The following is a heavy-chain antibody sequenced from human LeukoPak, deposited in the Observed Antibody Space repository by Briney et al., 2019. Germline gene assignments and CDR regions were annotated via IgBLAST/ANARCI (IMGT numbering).Heavy chain of an antibody. CDR2: IYTSGST. D-gene: IGHD3-16*02. V-gene: IGHV4-59*10. CDR3: ARGPMITFGGVIGNWFDP. CDR1: GGSFSGYY. J-gene: IGHJ5*02. Sequence: SETLSLTCAVYGGSFSGYYWSWIRQPAGKGLEWIGRIYTSGSTNYNPSLKSRVTISVDTSKNQFSLKLSSVTAADTAVCYCARGPMITFGGVIGNWFDPWGQGTLVTVSS.